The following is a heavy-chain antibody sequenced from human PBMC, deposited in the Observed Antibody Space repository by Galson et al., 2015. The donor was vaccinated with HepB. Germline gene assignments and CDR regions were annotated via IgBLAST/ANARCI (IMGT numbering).Heavy chain of an antibody. CDR3: AKETATGNIYFHQ. CDR2: LPGSGDST. J-gene: IGHJ1*01. V-gene: IGHV3-23*01. Sequence: SLRLSCAASGFTFNSYAMNWVRQAPGKGLEWVSTLPGSGDSTYYADSVKGRFTTSRDTSKNTVSLQMNSLRVEDTAVYYCAKETATGNIYFHQWGQGTLVTVSS. D-gene: IGHD6-13*01. CDR1: GFTFNSYA.